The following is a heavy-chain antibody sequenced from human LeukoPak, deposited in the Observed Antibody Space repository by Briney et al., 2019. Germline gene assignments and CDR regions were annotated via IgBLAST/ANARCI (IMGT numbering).Heavy chain of an antibody. V-gene: IGHV3-48*03. D-gene: IGHD3-3*01. CDR1: GFTFSSYE. CDR2: IDFSGSTI. CDR3: ARGFGVAYYYYYMDV. J-gene: IGHJ6*03. Sequence: PGGSLRLSCAASGFTFSSYEMNWVRQAPGKGLEWVAYIDFSGSTIYHADSVKGRFTTSRDNAKNSLYLQMNSLRAEDTAVYYCARGFGVAYYYYYMDVWGKGTTVTISS.